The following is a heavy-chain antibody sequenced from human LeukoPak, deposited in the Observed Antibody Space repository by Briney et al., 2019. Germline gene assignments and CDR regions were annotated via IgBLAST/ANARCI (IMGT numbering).Heavy chain of an antibody. V-gene: IGHV3-53*01. J-gene: IGHJ5*02. CDR3: ARVNGDFGDNWFDP. CDR1: GFTVSSNC. CDR2: IYSGGST. Sequence: GGSLRLSCAASGFTVSSNCMSWVRQAPGKGLEWVSVIYSGGSTYYADSVKGRFTISRDNSKNTLYLQMNSLRAEDTAVYYCARVNGDFGDNWFDPWGQGTLVTVSS. D-gene: IGHD3-3*01.